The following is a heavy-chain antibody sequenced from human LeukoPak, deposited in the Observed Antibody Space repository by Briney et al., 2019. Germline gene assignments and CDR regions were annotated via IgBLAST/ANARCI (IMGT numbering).Heavy chain of an antibody. J-gene: IGHJ4*02. Sequence: GGSLRLSCAASGFTVSSNYMSWVRQAPGKGLEWVSVIYSGGSTYYADSVKGRFTISRDNSKNTLYLQMDSLRAEDTAVYYCARSRWYSGSYPFDYWGQGTLVTVSS. CDR2: IYSGGST. V-gene: IGHV3-53*01. CDR3: ARSRWYSGSYPFDY. D-gene: IGHD1-26*01. CDR1: GFTVSSNY.